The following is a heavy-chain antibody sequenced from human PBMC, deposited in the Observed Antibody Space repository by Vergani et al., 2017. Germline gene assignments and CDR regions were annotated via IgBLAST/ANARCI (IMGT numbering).Heavy chain of an antibody. J-gene: IGHJ6*02. CDR2: IYYSGST. D-gene: IGHD3-16*01. CDR1: GASIRSSNYY. V-gene: IGHV4-39*01. CDR3: ARQVGRGRDGMDV. Sequence: QLQLQESGPGLVKPSATLSLTCSVSGASIRSSNYYWGWIRQPPGKGLEWIASIYYSGSTYYNPSLKSRVTISVDTSKNQFSLKLSSVTAADTAVYYCARQVGRGRDGMDVWGQGTTVTVSS.